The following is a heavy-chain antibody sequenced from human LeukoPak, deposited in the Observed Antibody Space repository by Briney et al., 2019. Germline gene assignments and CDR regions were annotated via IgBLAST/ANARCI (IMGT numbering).Heavy chain of an antibody. CDR2: INHSGST. V-gene: IGHV4-34*01. CDR1: GGSISSYY. Sequence: SETLSLTCTVSGGSISSYYWSWIRQPPGKGLEWIGEINHSGSTNCNPSLKSRVTISVDSSKNQFSLKLSSVTAADTAVYYCARGGGGWYEDYWGQGTLVTVSS. CDR3: ARGGGGWYEDY. J-gene: IGHJ4*02. D-gene: IGHD6-19*01.